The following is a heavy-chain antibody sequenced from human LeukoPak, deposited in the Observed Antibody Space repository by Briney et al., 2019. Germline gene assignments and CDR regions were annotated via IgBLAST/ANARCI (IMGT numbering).Heavy chain of an antibody. V-gene: IGHV4-59*08. CDR2: VYYSGST. CDR1: GGSISSYY. Sequence: PSETLSLTCSVSGGSISSYYWSWIRQPPGKGLEWIGHVYYSGSTNYNPSLKSRVTISVDTSKNQFSLKLSSVTAADTAVYYCVCSSPSLRVTTYDYWGQGTLVTVSS. J-gene: IGHJ4*02. D-gene: IGHD4-17*01. CDR3: VCSSPSLRVTTYDY.